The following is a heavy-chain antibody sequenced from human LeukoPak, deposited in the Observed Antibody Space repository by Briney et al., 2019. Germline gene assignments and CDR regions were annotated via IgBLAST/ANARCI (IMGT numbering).Heavy chain of an antibody. CDR2: INTDGSST. CDR1: GFTFSSYW. D-gene: IGHD6-13*01. J-gene: IGHJ5*02. V-gene: IGHV3-74*01. CDR3: ARESGIAAALDL. Sequence: GGSLRLSCAASGFTFSSYWMHWVRQAPGKGLVWVSRINTDGSSTSYADSVKRRFTISRDNAKNTLYLQMNSLRAEDTAVYYCARESGIAAALDLWGQGTLVTVSS.